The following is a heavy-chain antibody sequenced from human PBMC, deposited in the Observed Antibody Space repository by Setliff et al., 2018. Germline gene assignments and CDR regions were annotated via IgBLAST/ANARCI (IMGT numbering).Heavy chain of an antibody. J-gene: IGHJ6*02. CDR3: ARENRYSSGWYSYYYDMDV. D-gene: IGHD6-19*01. V-gene: IGHV4-39*07. Sequence: SETLSLTCTVSGGSISSSSYYWGWIRQPPGKGLEWIGSIYYSGSTYYNPSLKSRVTISVDTSKNQFSLKVSSVTAADTAVYYCARENRYSSGWYSYYYDMDVWGQGTTVTVSS. CDR1: GGSISSSSYY. CDR2: IYYSGST.